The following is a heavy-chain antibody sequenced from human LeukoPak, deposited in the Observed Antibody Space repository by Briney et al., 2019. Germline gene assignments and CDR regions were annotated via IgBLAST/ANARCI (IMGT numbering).Heavy chain of an antibody. V-gene: IGHV4-59*02. D-gene: IGHD3-22*01. CDR3: ARGLYYYDSGRRKTQNFDY. Sequence: SETLSLTCTVCGGSVSSKYWSWIRQPPGKGLDGIVNIHYSGSTNYNPPLKSRVTISLAMSINPFSLQMTSVTAADTAVFYCARGLYYYDSGRRKTQNFDYWGQGTLVTVSS. CDR1: GGSVSSKY. CDR2: IHYSGST. J-gene: IGHJ4*02.